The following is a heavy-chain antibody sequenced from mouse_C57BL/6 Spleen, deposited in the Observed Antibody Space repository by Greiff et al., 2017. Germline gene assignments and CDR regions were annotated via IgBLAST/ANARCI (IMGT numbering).Heavy chain of an antibody. CDR3: ALITTVVGSPYFDY. CDR2: IYPRSGNT. D-gene: IGHD1-1*01. J-gene: IGHJ2*01. Sequence: QVQLQQSGAELARPGASVKLSCKASGYTFTSYGISWVKQRTGQGLEWIGEIYPRSGNTYYNEKFKGKATLTADKSSSTAYMALRSLTSEDSAVYFCALITTVVGSPYFDYWGQGTTLTVSS. CDR1: GYTFTSYG. V-gene: IGHV1-81*01.